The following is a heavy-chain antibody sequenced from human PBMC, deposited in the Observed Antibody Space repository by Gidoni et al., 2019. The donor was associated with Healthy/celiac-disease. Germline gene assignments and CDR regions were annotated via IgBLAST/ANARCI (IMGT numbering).Heavy chain of an antibody. Sequence: EVQLLESGGGLVQPGGSLRLSCAASGFTFSSYAMSWVRQAPGKGLEWVSAISGSGVSTYYADSVKGRFTISRDNSKNTLYLQMNSLRAEDTAVYYCAKGDGSGSYSRYYYYGMDVWGQGTTVTVSS. V-gene: IGHV3-23*01. J-gene: IGHJ6*02. D-gene: IGHD3-10*01. CDR3: AKGDGSGSYSRYYYYGMDV. CDR1: GFTFSSYA. CDR2: ISGSGVST.